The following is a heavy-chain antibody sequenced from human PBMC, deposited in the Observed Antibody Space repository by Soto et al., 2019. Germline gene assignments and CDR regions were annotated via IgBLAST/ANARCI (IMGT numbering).Heavy chain of an antibody. CDR2: INAGNGNT. CDR1: GYTFTSYA. V-gene: IGHV1-3*01. D-gene: IGHD3-3*01. CDR3: AREAWTDWFDP. J-gene: IGHJ5*02. Sequence: ASVKVSCKASGYTFTSYAIDWVRQAPGQRLEWMGWINAGNGNTKYSQKFQGRVTITRDTSASTAYMELSSLRSEDTAVYYCAREAWTDWFDPWGQGTLVTVSS.